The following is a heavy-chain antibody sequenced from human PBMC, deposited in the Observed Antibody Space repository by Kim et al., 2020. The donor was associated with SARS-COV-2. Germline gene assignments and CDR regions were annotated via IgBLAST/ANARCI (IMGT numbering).Heavy chain of an antibody. V-gene: IGHV4-34*01. CDR2: INHSGST. D-gene: IGHD3-22*01. CDR1: GGSFSGYY. J-gene: IGHJ3*02. CDR3: ARDPYDSSGYRLTRDAFD. Sequence: SETLSLTCAVYGGSFSGYYWSWIRQPPGKGLEWIGEINHSGSTNYNPSLKSRVTISVDTSKNQFSLKLSSVTAADTAVYYCARDPYDSSGYRLTRDAFD.